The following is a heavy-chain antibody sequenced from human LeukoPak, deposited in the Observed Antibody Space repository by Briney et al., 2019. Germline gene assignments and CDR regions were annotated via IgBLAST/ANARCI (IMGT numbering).Heavy chain of an antibody. CDR2: IYYSGNT. J-gene: IGHJ4*02. V-gene: IGHV4-31*03. D-gene: IGHD3-9*01. CDR1: GGSIRSGGYN. CDR3: ARDTPWGYFD. Sequence: SETLSLTCTVSGGSIRSGGYNWSWIRQHPGKGLEWIGYIYYSGNTYYNPSLKSRVTISVDTSKNQFSLKLSSVTAADTAVYYCARDTPWGYFDWGQGTLVTVSS.